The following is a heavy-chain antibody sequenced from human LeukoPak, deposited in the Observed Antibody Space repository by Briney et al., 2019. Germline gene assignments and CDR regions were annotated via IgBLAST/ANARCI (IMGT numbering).Heavy chain of an antibody. CDR1: GFTFSSYG. J-gene: IGHJ4*02. CDR3: AKALVGTFDY. V-gene: IGHV3-30*02. D-gene: IGHD1-26*01. Sequence: PGGSLRLSCVASGFTFSSYGMHWVRQAPGKGLEGVAFIRYDGSNKYYADSVKGRFTISRDNSKNTLYLQMNSLRAEDTAVYYCAKALVGTFDYWGQGTLVTVSS. CDR2: IRYDGSNK.